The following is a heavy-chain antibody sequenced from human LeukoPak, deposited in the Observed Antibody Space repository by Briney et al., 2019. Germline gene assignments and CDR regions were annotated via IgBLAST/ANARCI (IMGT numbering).Heavy chain of an antibody. Sequence: ASVKVSCKASGYTFTGYYMHWVRQAPGQGLEWMGWINPNSGGTNYAQKFQGRVTMTRDTSISTAYMELSRLRSDDTAVYYCARARGVGATRWFDPWGQGTLVTVSS. CDR1: GYTFTGYY. CDR2: INPNSGGT. V-gene: IGHV1-2*02. CDR3: ARARGVGATRWFDP. D-gene: IGHD1-26*01. J-gene: IGHJ5*02.